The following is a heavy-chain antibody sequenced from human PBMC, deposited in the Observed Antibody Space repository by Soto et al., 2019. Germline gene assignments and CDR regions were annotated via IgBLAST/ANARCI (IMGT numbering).Heavy chain of an antibody. D-gene: IGHD3-22*01. V-gene: IGHV3-30*18. Sequence: WGSLRLSCAASGFTFSSYGMHWVRQAPGKGLEWVAVISYDGSNKYYADSVKGRFTISRDNSKNTLYLQMNSLRAEDTAVYYCAKDPYYYDSSASDDSYFDYWGQGTLVTVSS. CDR3: AKDPYYYDSSASDDSYFDY. CDR1: GFTFSSYG. CDR2: ISYDGSNK. J-gene: IGHJ4*02.